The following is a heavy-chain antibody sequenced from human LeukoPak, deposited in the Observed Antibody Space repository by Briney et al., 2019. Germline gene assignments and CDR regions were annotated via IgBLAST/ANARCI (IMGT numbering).Heavy chain of an antibody. V-gene: IGHV4-4*07. CDR2: IYTSGST. D-gene: IGHD5-18*01. Sequence: PSETLSLTCTVSGGSISSYYWSWIRQPAGKGLEWVGRIYTSGSTNYNPSLKSRVTMSVDTSKNQFSLKLSSVTAADTAVYYCARDSGYSYGPPYYYYYYTDVWGKGTTVTVSS. CDR3: ARDSGYSYGPPYYYYYYTDV. CDR1: GGSISSYY. J-gene: IGHJ6*03.